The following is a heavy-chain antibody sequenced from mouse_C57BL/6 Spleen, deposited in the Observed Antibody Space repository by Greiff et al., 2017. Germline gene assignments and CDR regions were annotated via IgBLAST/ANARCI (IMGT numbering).Heavy chain of an antibody. D-gene: IGHD2-4*01. CDR3: AIHYDYDWYFDV. V-gene: IGHV1-74*01. Sequence: QVQLQQPGAELVKPGASVKVSCKASGYTFTSYWMHWVKQRPGQGLEWIGRIHPSDSDTNYNQKFKGKATLPVYKSSSTAYMQLSSLTSEDSSVYYCAIHYDYDWYFDVWGTGTTVTVSS. CDR2: IHPSDSDT. J-gene: IGHJ1*03. CDR1: GYTFTSYW.